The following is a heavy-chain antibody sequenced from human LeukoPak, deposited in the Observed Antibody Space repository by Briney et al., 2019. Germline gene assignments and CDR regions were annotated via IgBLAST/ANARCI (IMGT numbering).Heavy chain of an antibody. J-gene: IGHJ5*02. D-gene: IGHD5-24*01. V-gene: IGHV3-23*01. CDR2: ISGSGGST. CDR1: GFTFSSYA. Sequence: PGGSLRLSCAASGFTFSSYAMSWVRQAPGKGLEWVSAISGSGGSTYYADSVKGRFTISRDNSKNTLYLQMNSLRAEDTAVYYCAKGVEMATIGGPNWFDPWGQGTLVTVSS. CDR3: AKGVEMATIGGPNWFDP.